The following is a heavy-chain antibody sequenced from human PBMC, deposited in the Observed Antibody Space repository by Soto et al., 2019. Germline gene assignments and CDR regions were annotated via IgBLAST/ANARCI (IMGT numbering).Heavy chain of an antibody. V-gene: IGHV4-39*01. J-gene: IGHJ6*02. Sequence: SETLSLTCTVSGGSIGRSSYYWGWTRQPPGEGLEWIGGIYYSGSTYYNSSLKSRVTISVDTSKNQFSLKLSSVTAADTAVYFCARINYYYAMDVWGQGTTVTVSS. CDR1: GGSIGRSSYY. D-gene: IGHD3-16*01. CDR3: ARINYYYAMDV. CDR2: IYYSGST.